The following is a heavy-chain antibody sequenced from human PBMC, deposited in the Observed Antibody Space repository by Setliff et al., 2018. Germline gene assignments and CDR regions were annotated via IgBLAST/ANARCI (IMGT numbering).Heavy chain of an antibody. J-gene: IGHJ4*02. D-gene: IGHD3-22*01. CDR3: ARINFYVSSGYYYAPDY. CDR1: GYTFTNYG. CDR2: INNYSFKT. V-gene: IGHV1-18*01. Sequence: ASVKVSCKTSGYTFTNYGITWVRQAPRQGLEWMGWINNYSFKTNYPQKFLGRVTVTTDTSTGTAYMELGSLTSDDTAIYYCARINFYVSSGYYYAPDYWGPGTLVTVSS.